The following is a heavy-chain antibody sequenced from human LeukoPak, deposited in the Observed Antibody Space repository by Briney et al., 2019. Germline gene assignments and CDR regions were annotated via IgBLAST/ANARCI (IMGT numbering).Heavy chain of an antibody. V-gene: IGHV4-38-2*01. D-gene: IGHD3-3*01. CDR2: IYHSGTT. J-gene: IGHJ4*02. CDR3: ARRGSDFWSGYYIDY. CDR1: GYSISSGYY. Sequence: SETLSLTCAVSGYSISSGYYWGWIRQPPGKGLEWIGSIYHSGTTYYNPSLKSRVTISLDTSKNQFSLKLRSVTAADTAVYYCARRGSDFWSGYYIDYWGLGTLVTVSS.